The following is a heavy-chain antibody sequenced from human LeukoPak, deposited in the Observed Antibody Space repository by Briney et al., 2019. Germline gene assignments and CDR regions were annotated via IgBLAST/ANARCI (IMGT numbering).Heavy chain of an antibody. J-gene: IGHJ6*02. CDR1: GFSLSGYW. V-gene: IGHV3-7*01. Sequence: PGGSLRLSCTASGFSLSGYWMSWVRLAPGKGPEWLANIKEDGSRRYYSESVRGRFTISRDNSENSLYLQMNSLRAEDTAVYYCARDITPYYYGMDVWGQGTTVTVSS. CDR2: IKEDGSRR. D-gene: IGHD1-14*01. CDR3: ARDITPYYYGMDV.